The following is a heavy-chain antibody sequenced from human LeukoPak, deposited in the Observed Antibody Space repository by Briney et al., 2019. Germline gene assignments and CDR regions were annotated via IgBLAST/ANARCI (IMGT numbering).Heavy chain of an antibody. CDR3: ARVTRGGYSYGTADY. Sequence: ASVKVSCKASNYTLSNYGITWVRQAPGHGLEWMGWISAYNGNTNYAQKLQGRVTMTTDTSTSTAYMELRSLRSDDTAVYYCARVTRGGYSYGTADYWGQGTLVTVSS. D-gene: IGHD5-18*01. J-gene: IGHJ4*02. CDR1: NYTLSNYG. V-gene: IGHV1-18*01. CDR2: ISAYNGNT.